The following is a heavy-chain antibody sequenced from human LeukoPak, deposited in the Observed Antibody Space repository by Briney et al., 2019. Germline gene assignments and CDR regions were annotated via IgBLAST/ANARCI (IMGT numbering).Heavy chain of an antibody. Sequence: GRSLRLSCAASGFTFSSYAMHWVRQAPGKGLEWVAVISYDGSNKYYADSVKGRFTISRDNSKNTLYLQMNSLRAEDTAVYYCARELTLGYCSSTSCYHYGMDVWGQGTTVTVSS. V-gene: IGHV3-30*04. CDR2: ISYDGSNK. J-gene: IGHJ6*02. CDR1: GFTFSSYA. D-gene: IGHD2-2*01. CDR3: ARELTLGYCSSTSCYHYGMDV.